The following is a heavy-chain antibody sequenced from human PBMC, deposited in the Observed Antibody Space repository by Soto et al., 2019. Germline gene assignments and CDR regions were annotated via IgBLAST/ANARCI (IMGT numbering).Heavy chain of an antibody. CDR1: GGTFSSYA. CDR2: IIPIFGTA. J-gene: IGHJ3*02. Sequence: GASVQVSCKASGGTFSSYAISWGRRAPGQGREWMGGIIPIFGTANYAQKFQGRVTITADESTSTAYMELSSLRSEDTAVYYCARYRLWSSRYYPKDAFDIWGQGTMVTVSS. D-gene: IGHD3-22*01. V-gene: IGHV1-69*13. CDR3: ARYRLWSSRYYPKDAFDI.